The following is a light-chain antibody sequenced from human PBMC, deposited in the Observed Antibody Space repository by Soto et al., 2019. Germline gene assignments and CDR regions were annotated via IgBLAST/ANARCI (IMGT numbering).Light chain of an antibody. Sequence: QAVLTQPASLSGSPGQSITISCTGSSSDVGRQNLVSWYQQHPRKAPKLIIYGGSRRPSGVYNRFSGSQSGNTASLTVAGLQAEEEADYYCCSFAAGNTYVFGSGTKVTVL. CDR2: GGS. CDR3: CSFAAGNTYV. J-gene: IGLJ1*01. CDR1: SSDVGRQNL. V-gene: IGLV2-23*01.